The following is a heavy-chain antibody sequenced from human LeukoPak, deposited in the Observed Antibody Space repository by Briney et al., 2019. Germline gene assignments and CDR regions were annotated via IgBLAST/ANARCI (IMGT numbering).Heavy chain of an antibody. J-gene: IGHJ6*02. CDR3: SRRPLPGSLNV. V-gene: IGHV3-73*01. CDR2: IKTKAESYAT. D-gene: IGHD3-16*01. Sequence: GGSLRISCAASGFTLNGFDVHWVRQASRKGLEWVGRIKTKAESYATAYGASVKGRFTLSRDDSKNTAYLQMNSLKTEDTAVYYCSRRPLPGSLNVWGQGTTVTVSS. CDR1: GFTLNGFD.